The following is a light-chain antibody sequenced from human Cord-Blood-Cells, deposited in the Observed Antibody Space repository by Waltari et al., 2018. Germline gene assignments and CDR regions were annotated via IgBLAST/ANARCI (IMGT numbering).Light chain of an antibody. CDR2: WAS. J-gene: IGKJ2*03. CDR1: QSVLYSSNNKNY. V-gene: IGKV4-1*01. Sequence: DIVMTQSPDSLALSLGERATIHSKSSQSVLYSSNNKNYLAWYQQKPGQPPKLLIYWASTRESGVPDRFSGSGSGTDFTLTISSLQAEDVAVYYCQQYYSTPHSFGQGTKLEIK. CDR3: QQYYSTPHS.